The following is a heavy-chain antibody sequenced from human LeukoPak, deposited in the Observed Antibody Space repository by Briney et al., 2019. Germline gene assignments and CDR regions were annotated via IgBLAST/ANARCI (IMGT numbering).Heavy chain of an antibody. CDR2: ITYSGST. Sequence: SETLSLTCSVSGVSFSSSSYYWGCIGQPPGKGLEWTGSITYSGSTFYNPSLRSRDTISVDTSKNNFSLKLSSVPAADTALYYCARSQSGYNYGYHFDPWGQGTLVTVSS. CDR1: GVSFSSSSYY. CDR3: ARSQSGYNYGYHFDP. J-gene: IGHJ5*02. V-gene: IGHV4-39*02. D-gene: IGHD5-18*01.